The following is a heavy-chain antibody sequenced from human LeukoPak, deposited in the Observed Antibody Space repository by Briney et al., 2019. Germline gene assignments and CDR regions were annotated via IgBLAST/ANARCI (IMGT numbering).Heavy chain of an antibody. CDR1: GFTFSSYW. V-gene: IGHV3-7*01. CDR3: ARGHEGVYYDFWSGYAEYFQH. D-gene: IGHD3-3*01. J-gene: IGHJ1*01. Sequence: PGGSLRLSCAASGFTFSSYWMSWVRQAPGKGLEWVANIKQDGSEKYYVDSVKGRFTTSRDNAKNSLYLQMNSLRAEDTAVYYCARGHEGVYYDFWSGYAEYFQHWGQGTLVTVSS. CDR2: IKQDGSEK.